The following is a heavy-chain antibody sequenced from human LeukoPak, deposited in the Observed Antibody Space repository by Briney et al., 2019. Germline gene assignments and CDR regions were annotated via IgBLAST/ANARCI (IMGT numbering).Heavy chain of an antibody. V-gene: IGHV3-33*06. CDR3: AKASNGYNGHYFDY. D-gene: IGHD5-24*01. CDR1: GFPFSRYD. J-gene: IGHJ4*02. Sequence: PGRSLRLSCAASGFPFSRYDMHWVRQAPGKGLEWVAVIWIDGSGVYYADCVQGRFTISRDNSENTLYLQMDNLRAEDTAVYYCAKASNGYNGHYFDYWGQGTPVTVSS. CDR2: IWIDGSGV.